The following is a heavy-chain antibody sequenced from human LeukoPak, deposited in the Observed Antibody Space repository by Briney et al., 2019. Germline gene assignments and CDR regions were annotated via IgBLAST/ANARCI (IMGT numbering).Heavy chain of an antibody. Sequence: GGSLRLSCAASGFTFSSYGMHWVRQAPGKGLEWVAFIRYDGSNKYYADSVKGRFTISRDNSKNTLYLQMNSLRAEDTAVYYRAKADDYSNQYYFDYWGQGTLVTVSS. D-gene: IGHD4-11*01. CDR3: AKADDYSNQYYFDY. V-gene: IGHV3-30*02. CDR1: GFTFSSYG. J-gene: IGHJ4*02. CDR2: IRYDGSNK.